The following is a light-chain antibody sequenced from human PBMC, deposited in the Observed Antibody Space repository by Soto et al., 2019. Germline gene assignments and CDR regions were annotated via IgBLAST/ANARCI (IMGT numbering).Light chain of an antibody. CDR2: GAS. CDR3: QQYGSSFIT. Sequence: EIVLTQSPGTLSLSPGERATLSCRASQSVSSSYLAWYQQKPGQAPRLLIYGASSRDTGIPDRFSGSGSGTDFTLTISRLEPEDFAVYYCQQYGSSFITFGQGTRLEIK. V-gene: IGKV3-20*01. J-gene: IGKJ5*01. CDR1: QSVSSSY.